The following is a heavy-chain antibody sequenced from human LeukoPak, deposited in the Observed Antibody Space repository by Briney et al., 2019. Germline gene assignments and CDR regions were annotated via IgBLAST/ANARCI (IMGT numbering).Heavy chain of an antibody. CDR3: ARDPYSVNYGNYYYYYMDV. CDR1: GFTFNNYN. V-gene: IGHV3-21*01. Sequence: GGSLRLSCATSGFTFNNYNMNWVRQAPGRALEWVSSITSSGTYIFYADSVKGRYTISRDNAKNSLYLQMNSLGPEDTAVYYCARDPYSVNYGNYYYYYMDVWGKGTTVTISS. D-gene: IGHD5/OR15-5a*01. J-gene: IGHJ6*03. CDR2: ITSSGTYI.